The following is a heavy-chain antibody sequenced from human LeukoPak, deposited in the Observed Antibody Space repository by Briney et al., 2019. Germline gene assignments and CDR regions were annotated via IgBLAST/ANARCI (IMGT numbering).Heavy chain of an antibody. CDR3: AREYRYCSSTSCYLWFGEPTDFDI. CDR1: GFTFSNYS. J-gene: IGHJ3*02. Sequence: GGSLRLSCAASGFTFSNYSMNWVRQAPGKGLEWVSYISNSSSTIYYADSVKGRFTISRDNAKNSLYLQMNSLRAEDTAVYYCAREYRYCSSTSCYLWFGEPTDFDIWGQGTMVTVSS. D-gene: IGHD2-2*01. CDR2: ISNSSSTI. V-gene: IGHV3-48*01.